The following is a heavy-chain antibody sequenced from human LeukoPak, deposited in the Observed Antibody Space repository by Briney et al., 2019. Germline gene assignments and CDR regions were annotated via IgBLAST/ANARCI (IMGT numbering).Heavy chain of an antibody. V-gene: IGHV1-8*01. Sequence: ASVKVSCKASGYTFSNYDIDWVRQAPGQGLEWMGWMNPNSGNTGYVQKFQARVSMTSDTSINPAYLDLGGWRSYDTAVYFWSRGSRLPASRLPPTRRFDPSGQGTLVTVSS. D-gene: IGHD2-21*02. J-gene: IGHJ5*02. CDR1: GYTFSNYD. CDR2: MNPNSGNT. CDR3: SRGSRLPASRLPPTRRFDP.